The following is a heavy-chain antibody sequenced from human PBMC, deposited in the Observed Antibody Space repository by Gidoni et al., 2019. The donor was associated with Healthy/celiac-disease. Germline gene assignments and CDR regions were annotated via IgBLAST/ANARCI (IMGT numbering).Heavy chain of an antibody. J-gene: IGHJ5*02. Sequence: QVQLVQSGAEVKKPGASVKVSCKASGYTFTSYGISWVRQAPGQGLEWMGWISAYNGNTNYAQKLQGRVTMTTDTSTSTAYMELRSLRSDDTAVYYCAIIDSSSWSRGFSWFDPWGQGTLVTVSS. V-gene: IGHV1-18*01. D-gene: IGHD6-13*01. CDR2: ISAYNGNT. CDR1: GYTFTSYG. CDR3: AIIDSSSWSRGFSWFDP.